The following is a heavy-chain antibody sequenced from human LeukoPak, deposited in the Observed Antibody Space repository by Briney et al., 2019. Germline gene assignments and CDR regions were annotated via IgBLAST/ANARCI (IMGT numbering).Heavy chain of an antibody. J-gene: IGHJ4*02. CDR2: ISHGGST. CDR3: ARATVTTEGDYFDY. V-gene: IGHV4-38-2*02. CDR1: GYSISSGYF. D-gene: IGHD4-17*01. Sequence: SETLSLTCTVSGYSISSGYFWGWIRQPPGKGLEWIGTISHGGSTYYNPSLKSRVTISVDTSENQFSLNLSSVTAADTAVFYCARATVTTEGDYFDYWGQGTLVTVSS.